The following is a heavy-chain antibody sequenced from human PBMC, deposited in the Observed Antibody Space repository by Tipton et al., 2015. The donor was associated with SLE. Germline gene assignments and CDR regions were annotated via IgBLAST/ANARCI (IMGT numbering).Heavy chain of an antibody. CDR2: IFYTGTT. D-gene: IGHD2-2*01. Sequence: TLPLTCTVSGDSISGDYYWSWIRHHPAKGLEWIGYIFYTGTTHYDPSLESRLSISIDRSKNQFSLSLTSVTAADTGVYYCVRSVVIPAARAFDLWGQGTAVTVSS. CDR1: GDSISGDYY. J-gene: IGHJ3*01. V-gene: IGHV4-30-4*01. CDR3: VRSVVIPAARAFDL.